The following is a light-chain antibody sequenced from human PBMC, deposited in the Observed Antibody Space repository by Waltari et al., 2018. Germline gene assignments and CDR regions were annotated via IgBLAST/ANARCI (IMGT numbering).Light chain of an antibody. Sequence: SSDLTQPPSVSVSPGQQASITCPGDQLGVSFTSWYQQKPGQSPVLVIFQDTKRPSGIPERFSASSSGNTATLTISGTQAMDEADYYCQAWDSITAFYVFGTGTKLTVL. J-gene: IGLJ1*01. CDR1: QLGVSF. CDR2: QDT. V-gene: IGLV3-1*01. CDR3: QAWDSITAFYV.